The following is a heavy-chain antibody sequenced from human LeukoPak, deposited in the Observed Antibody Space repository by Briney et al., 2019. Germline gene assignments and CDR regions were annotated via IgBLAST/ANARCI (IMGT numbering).Heavy chain of an antibody. D-gene: IGHD6-13*01. CDR1: GGSFSGYY. Sequence: SETLSLPCAVYGGSFSGYYWSWIRQPPGKGLEWIGEINHSGSTNYNPSLKSRVTISVDTSKNQFSLKLSSVTAADTAVYYCARDGPYSSSWYSYVDYWGQGTLVTVSS. CDR2: INHSGST. V-gene: IGHV4-34*01. J-gene: IGHJ4*02. CDR3: ARDGPYSSSWYSYVDY.